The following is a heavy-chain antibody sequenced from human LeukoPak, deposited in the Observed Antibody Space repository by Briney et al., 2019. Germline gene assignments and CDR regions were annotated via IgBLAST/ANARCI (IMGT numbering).Heavy chain of an antibody. V-gene: IGHV3-33*06. J-gene: IGHJ4*02. CDR1: GFTFSSYG. CDR2: IWYDGSNK. CDR3: AKDRLRVGATAYFDY. Sequence: PGRSLRLSCAASGFTFSSYGMHWVRQAPGKGLEWVAVIWYDGSNKYYADSVKGRFTISRDNSKNTLYLQMNSLRAEDTAVYYCAKDRLRVGATAYFDYWAREPWSPSPQ. D-gene: IGHD1-26*01.